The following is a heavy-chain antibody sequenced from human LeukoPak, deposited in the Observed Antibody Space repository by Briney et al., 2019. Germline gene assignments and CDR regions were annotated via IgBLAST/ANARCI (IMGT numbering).Heavy chain of an antibody. D-gene: IGHD6-13*01. CDR2: INAGNGNT. CDR3: ARGYSSSWYSYY. Sequence: ASVKVSCKASGYTFTSYAMHWVRQAPGQRHEWMGWINAGNGNTKYSQKFQGRVTITRDTSASTAYMELSSLRSEDTAVYYCARGYSSSWYSYYWGQGTLVTVSS. CDR1: GYTFTSYA. J-gene: IGHJ4*02. V-gene: IGHV1-3*01.